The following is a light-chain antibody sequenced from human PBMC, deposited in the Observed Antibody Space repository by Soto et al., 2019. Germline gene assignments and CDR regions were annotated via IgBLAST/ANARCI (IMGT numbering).Light chain of an antibody. CDR2: AAS. CDR1: QGISSY. CDR3: QQLNTYPIT. Sequence: IQVTQAPSFLSASVGDKGTIPCRASQGISSYLVWYQQRPGKAPKLLIYAASTLQSGVPSRFSGSGSGTEFTLTISSLQPEDFATYYCQQLNTYPITFGLGTRLEIK. J-gene: IGKJ5*01. V-gene: IGKV1-9*01.